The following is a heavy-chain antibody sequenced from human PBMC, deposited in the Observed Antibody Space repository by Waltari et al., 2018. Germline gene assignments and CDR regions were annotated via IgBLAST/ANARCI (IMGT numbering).Heavy chain of an antibody. CDR2: INCRNGGP. CDR3: TLSFNVNAFNI. J-gene: IGHJ3*01. Sequence: QVQLEQSGAEVRNHGASVKVSCKASGYIFINYFMHWVRQAPGQGLEWIGRINCRNGGPDDARKCQGRVTMTRDTSLNTAYLELTGLRSDDMAIYYCTLSFNVNAFNIWGPGTRVTASS. V-gene: IGHV1-2*06. CDR1: GYIFINYF. D-gene: IGHD2-15*01.